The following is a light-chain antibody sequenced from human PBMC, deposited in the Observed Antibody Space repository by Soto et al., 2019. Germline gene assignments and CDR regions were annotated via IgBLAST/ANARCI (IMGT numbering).Light chain of an antibody. CDR2: GAS. J-gene: IGKJ1*01. CDR1: QSVSSSY. V-gene: IGKV3-20*01. Sequence: EIVLTQSPGTLSLSVGERATLSCRASQSVSSSYLAWYQQKPGQAPRLLIYGASRRAPGIPDRFSGYGSGTDFTLTISRLEPEDFAVYYCQQYARSPETFGQGTKVDFK. CDR3: QQYARSPET.